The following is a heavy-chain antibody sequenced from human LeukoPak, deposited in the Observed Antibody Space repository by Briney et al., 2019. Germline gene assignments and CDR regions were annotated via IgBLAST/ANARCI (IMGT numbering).Heavy chain of an antibody. Sequence: GGSLRLSCAASGFTFSSYWMSWVRQAPGKGLEWVANIKQDGSEKYYVDSVKGRFTISRDNAKNSLYLQMNSLRAEDTAVYYCARGMYYDILTGYYQGYYFDHWGQGTLVTVSS. CDR2: IKQDGSEK. CDR1: GFTFSSYW. D-gene: IGHD3-9*01. CDR3: ARGMYYDILTGYYQGYYFDH. J-gene: IGHJ4*02. V-gene: IGHV3-7*01.